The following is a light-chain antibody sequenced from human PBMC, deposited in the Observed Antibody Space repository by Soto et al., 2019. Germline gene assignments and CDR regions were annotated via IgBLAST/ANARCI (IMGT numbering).Light chain of an antibody. J-gene: IGLJ1*01. Sequence: QSALAQPPSASGSPGQSVAISCTGTSSDVGGYNYVSWYQQHPGKAPKLMIYEVNKRPSGVPDRFSGSKSGNTASLTVSGLQAEDEADYYCSSYAGSRNVFGSGTNFTVL. V-gene: IGLV2-8*01. CDR2: EVN. CDR3: SSYAGSRNV. CDR1: SSDVGGYNY.